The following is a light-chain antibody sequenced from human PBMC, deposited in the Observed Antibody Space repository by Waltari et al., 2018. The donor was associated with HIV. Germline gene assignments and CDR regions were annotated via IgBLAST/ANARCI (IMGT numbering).Light chain of an antibody. Sequence: QSALTQPRSVSGSPGPSVTPSCTGTSSDAGGYTYVSWYQQHPGKAPKLMIYDVSKRPSGVPDRFSGSKSGNTASLTISGLQAEDEADYYCCSYAGSYTFVFGTGTKVTVL. J-gene: IGLJ1*01. V-gene: IGLV2-11*01. CDR3: CSYAGSYTFV. CDR1: SSDAGGYTY. CDR2: DVS.